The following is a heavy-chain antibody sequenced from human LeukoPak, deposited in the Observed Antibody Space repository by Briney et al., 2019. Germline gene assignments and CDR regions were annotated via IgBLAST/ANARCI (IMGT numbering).Heavy chain of an antibody. D-gene: IGHD2-2*02. CDR2: IYTSGST. CDR1: GGSISSYY. CDR3: AGYCSSTSCYIRYYGMDV. V-gene: IGHV4-4*07. Sequence: SETLSLTCTVSGGSISSYYWSWIRQPAGKGLEWIGRIYTSGSTNYNPSLKSRVTMSVDTSKNRFSLKLSSVTAADTAVYYCAGYCSSTSCYIRYYGMDVWGQGTTVTVSS. J-gene: IGHJ6*02.